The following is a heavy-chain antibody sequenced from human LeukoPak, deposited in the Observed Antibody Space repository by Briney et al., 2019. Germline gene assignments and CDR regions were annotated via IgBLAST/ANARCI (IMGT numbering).Heavy chain of an antibody. Sequence: SETLSLTCAVYGGSFSGYYWSWIRQPPGKGLEWIGEINHSGSTNYNPPLKSRVTISVDTSKNQFSLKLSSVTAADTAVYYCARGGGPLRYFDWLSQGSYYYGMDVWGQGTTVTVSS. D-gene: IGHD3-9*01. CDR2: INHSGST. V-gene: IGHV4-34*01. CDR1: GGSFSGYY. J-gene: IGHJ6*02. CDR3: ARGGGPLRYFDWLSQGSYYYGMDV.